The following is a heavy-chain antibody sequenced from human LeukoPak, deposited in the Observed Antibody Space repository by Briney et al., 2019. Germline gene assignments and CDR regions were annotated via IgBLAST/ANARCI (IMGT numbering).Heavy chain of an antibody. V-gene: IGHV3-30*18. CDR3: TKDRMATIIGELDY. Sequence: GGSLRLSCAASGFTFSSYGMHWVRQAPGKGLEWVAVISYDGINKYYADSVKGRFTISRDNSKNTLYLQMNSLRAEDTAVYYCTKDRMATIIGELDYWGQGTLVTVSS. D-gene: IGHD5-24*01. CDR1: GFTFSSYG. CDR2: ISYDGINK. J-gene: IGHJ4*02.